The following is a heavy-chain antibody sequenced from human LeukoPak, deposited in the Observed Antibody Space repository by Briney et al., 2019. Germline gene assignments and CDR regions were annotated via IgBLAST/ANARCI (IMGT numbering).Heavy chain of an antibody. J-gene: IGHJ5*02. V-gene: IGHV1-69*05. Sequence: SVKVSCKASGGTFSSYAISWVRQAPGQGLEWMGGIIPIFGTANYAQKFQGRVTITTDESTSTAYMELSSLRSEDTAVYYCARGANIITIFGGGTNWFDPWGQGNPGHRLL. CDR2: IIPIFGTA. D-gene: IGHD3-3*01. CDR1: GGTFSSYA. CDR3: ARGANIITIFGGGTNWFDP.